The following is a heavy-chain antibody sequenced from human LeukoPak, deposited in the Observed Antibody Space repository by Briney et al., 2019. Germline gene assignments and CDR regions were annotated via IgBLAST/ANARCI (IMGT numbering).Heavy chain of an antibody. CDR2: IRGDGRAT. V-gene: IGHV3-74*03. J-gene: IGHJ4*02. CDR3: ARFYFPEEHDRAWYEAH. D-gene: IGHD6-13*01. CDR1: GCIFTDYW. Sequence: SGGAMRLSCAASGCIFTDYWMHWVRQAPGKELVWVARIRGDGRATTYADSVKGRFTISRDNAMNTVFLQMKSLGADDTGTYYCARFYFPEEHDRAWYEAHWGQGVLVTVS.